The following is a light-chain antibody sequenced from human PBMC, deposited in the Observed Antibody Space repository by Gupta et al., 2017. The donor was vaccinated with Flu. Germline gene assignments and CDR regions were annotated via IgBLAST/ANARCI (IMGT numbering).Light chain of an antibody. Sequence: DRVTITCRASQSVRSYLHWYQHKPGRAPKLLIYAASSLPSGVPSRFSATGSGTHFTLTISSLQPEDFATYYCQQSYDELSLSFGGGTKV. CDR2: AAS. CDR1: QSVRSY. V-gene: IGKV1-39*01. CDR3: QQSYDELSLS. J-gene: IGKJ4*01.